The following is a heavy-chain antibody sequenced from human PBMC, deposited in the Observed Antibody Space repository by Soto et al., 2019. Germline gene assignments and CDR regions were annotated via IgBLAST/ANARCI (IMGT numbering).Heavy chain of an antibody. Sequence: QVQLQESGPGLVKPSQTLSLTCTVSGGSISSGGYYWSWIRQHPGKGLEWIGYIYYCGSTYYNPSLKSRVTISVDPSTYEFSLRLCSVTAADTAVYYCAGVPQWLVLREIWSDPWGQGTLVTVSS. D-gene: IGHD6-19*01. CDR3: AGVPQWLVLREIWSDP. CDR2: IYYCGST. J-gene: IGHJ5*02. CDR1: GGSISSGGYY. V-gene: IGHV4-31*03.